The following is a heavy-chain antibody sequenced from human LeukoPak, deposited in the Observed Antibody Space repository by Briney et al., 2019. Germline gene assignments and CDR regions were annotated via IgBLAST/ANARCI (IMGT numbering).Heavy chain of an antibody. CDR2: ISYDGSNK. V-gene: IGHV3-30*19. Sequence: GRSLRLSCAASGFTFSDYGMYWVRQAPGKGLEWVAVISYDGSNKYYADSVKGRFTISRDNSKNTLYLQMNSLRAEDTAVYYCARDRVGATDYFDYWGQGTLVTVSS. CDR3: ARDRVGATDYFDY. D-gene: IGHD1-26*01. J-gene: IGHJ4*02. CDR1: GFTFSDYG.